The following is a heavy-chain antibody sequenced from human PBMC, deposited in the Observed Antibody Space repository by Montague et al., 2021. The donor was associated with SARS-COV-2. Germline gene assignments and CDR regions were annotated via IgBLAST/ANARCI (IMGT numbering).Heavy chain of an antibody. CDR1: DGSFSGYY. CDR2: INHSGST. V-gene: IGHV4-34*01. Sequence: SETLSLTCAVYDGSFSGYYWSWIRQPPGKGLEWIGEINHSGSTNYNPSLKSRVTISVDTSKNQFSLKLNSVSAADTAVYYCARGQVTIFGVLIMLPAAGAFDIWGQGTMVTVSS. CDR3: ARGQVTIFGVLIMLPAAGAFDI. J-gene: IGHJ3*02. D-gene: IGHD3-3*01.